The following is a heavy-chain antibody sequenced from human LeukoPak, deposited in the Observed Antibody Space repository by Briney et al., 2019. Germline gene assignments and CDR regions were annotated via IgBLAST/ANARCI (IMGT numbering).Heavy chain of an antibody. CDR1: GGSISSYY. CDR2: IYYSGST. D-gene: IGHD1-1*01. J-gene: IGHJ4*02. Sequence: SETLSLTCTVSGGSISSYYWSWIRQPPGKGLEWIGYIYYSGSTNYNPSLKSRVTISVDTSKNQFSLKLSSVTAADTAVYYCARHRGGDNWNDKGFDYWGQGTLVTVSS. CDR3: ARHRGGDNWNDKGFDY. V-gene: IGHV4-59*08.